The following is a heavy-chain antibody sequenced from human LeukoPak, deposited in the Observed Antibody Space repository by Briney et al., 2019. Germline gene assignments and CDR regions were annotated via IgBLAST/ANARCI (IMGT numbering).Heavy chain of an antibody. V-gene: IGHV1-2*02. CDR2: INPNSGGT. CDR3: ARDLKFGVSYYYFDY. J-gene: IGHJ4*02. D-gene: IGHD1-26*01. Sequence: ASVKVSCKASGYTFTGYYMHWVRQAPGQGLEWMGWINPNSGGTNYAQKFQGRVTMTRDTSISTAYMELSRLRSDDTAVYYCARDLKFGVSYYYFDYWGQGTLVTVSS. CDR1: GYTFTGYY.